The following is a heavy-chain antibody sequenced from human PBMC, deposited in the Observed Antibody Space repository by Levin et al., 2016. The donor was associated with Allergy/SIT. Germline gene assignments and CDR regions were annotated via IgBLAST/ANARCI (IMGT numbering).Heavy chain of an antibody. CDR2: INPNSGGT. J-gene: IGHJ4*02. CDR3: ARADHYYDSSDYYYSPYYFDY. Sequence: WVRQAPGQGLEWMGWINPNSGGTNYAQKFQGRVTMTRDTSISTAYMELSRLRSDDTAVYYCARADHYYDSSDYYYSPYYFDYWGQGTLVTVSS. D-gene: IGHD3-22*01. V-gene: IGHV1-2*02.